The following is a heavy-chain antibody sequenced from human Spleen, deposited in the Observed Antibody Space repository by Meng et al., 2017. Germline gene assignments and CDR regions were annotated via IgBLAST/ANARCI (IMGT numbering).Heavy chain of an antibody. CDR2: INHSGST. Sequence: QLQQWGAGLLKPSDILSLTCVVSGGSVRYYYWRWIRQPPGNGLEGIGEINHSGSTNYNPSLESRATISVDTSQNNLSLKLSSVTAADSAVYYCARGPTTMAHDFDYWGQGTLVTVSS. CDR1: GGSVRYYY. D-gene: IGHD4-11*01. J-gene: IGHJ4*02. V-gene: IGHV4-34*01. CDR3: ARGPTTMAHDFDY.